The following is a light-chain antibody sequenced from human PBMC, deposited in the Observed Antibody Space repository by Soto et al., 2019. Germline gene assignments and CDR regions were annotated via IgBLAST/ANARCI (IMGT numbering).Light chain of an antibody. J-gene: IGKJ1*01. Sequence: ESVLTQSPGTLSLSPGERATLSCRASQSGSYNYLAWYQQKPGQAPRLLIYGASTRATGIPDRFSGSGSGTDFNLTISRLEPEDSAVYYCQQYGSSPTWTFGQGNKVEIK. V-gene: IGKV3-20*01. CDR3: QQYGSSPTWT. CDR1: QSGSYNY. CDR2: GAS.